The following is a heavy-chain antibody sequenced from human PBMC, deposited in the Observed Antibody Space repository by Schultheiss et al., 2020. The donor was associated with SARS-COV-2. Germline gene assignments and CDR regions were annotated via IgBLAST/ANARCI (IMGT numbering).Heavy chain of an antibody. CDR2: IWYDGSNK. CDR1: GFTFSSYS. Sequence: GGSLRLSCAASGFTFSSYSMNWVRQAPGKGLEWVAVIWYDGSNKYYADSVKGRFTISRDNAKNTLYLQMNSLRAEDTAVYYCARSRGFVADEYWGQGTLVTVSS. V-gene: IGHV3-33*08. D-gene: IGHD2-21*01. J-gene: IGHJ4*02. CDR3: ARSRGFVADEY.